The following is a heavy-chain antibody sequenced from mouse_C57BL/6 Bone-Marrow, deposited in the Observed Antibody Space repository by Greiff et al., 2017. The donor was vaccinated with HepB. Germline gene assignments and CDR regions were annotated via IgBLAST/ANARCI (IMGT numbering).Heavy chain of an antibody. V-gene: IGHV1-26*01. J-gene: IGHJ2*01. CDR3: AVYGYEDY. Sequence: VQLQQSGPELVKPGASVKISCKASGYTFTDYYMNWVKQSHGKSLEWIGDINPNNGGTSYNQKFKGKATLTVDKSSSTAYMELRSLTSEDSAVYYCAVYGYEDYWGQGTTLTVSS. D-gene: IGHD2-2*01. CDR2: INPNNGGT. CDR1: GYTFTDYY.